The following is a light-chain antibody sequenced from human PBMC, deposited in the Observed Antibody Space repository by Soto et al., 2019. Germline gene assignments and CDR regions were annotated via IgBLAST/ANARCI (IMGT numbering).Light chain of an antibody. V-gene: IGLV2-11*01. CDR2: DVT. J-gene: IGLJ2*01. CDR1: NNDIGVYNF. CDR3: CSYAGSHTF. Sequence: QSALTQPRSVSGSPGQSVTISCTGTNNDIGVYNFVSWYQQHPGKAPKLIIYDVTARPSGVPDRFSGSKSGTTASLTISGLQGEDEADYYSCSYAGSHTFFGGGTKLTVL.